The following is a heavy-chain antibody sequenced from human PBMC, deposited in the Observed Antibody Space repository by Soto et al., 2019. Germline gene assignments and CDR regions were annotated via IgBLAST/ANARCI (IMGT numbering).Heavy chain of an antibody. V-gene: IGHV4-30-2*01. CDR1: NGSVSSGTYS. CDR3: DRGHYYYGMDV. CDR2: IYYSGTT. J-gene: IGHJ6*02. Sequence: SDTLSLTCTVSNGSVSSGTYSWSWVRQPPGKGLEWIGYIYYSGTTYYTPSLKSRLTMSMDRANDHFSLNLTSVTAADTAVYFCDRGHYYYGMDVWGQGITVPV.